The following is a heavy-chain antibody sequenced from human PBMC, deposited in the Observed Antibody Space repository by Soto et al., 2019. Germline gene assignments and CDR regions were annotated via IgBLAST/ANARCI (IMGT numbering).Heavy chain of an antibody. J-gene: IGHJ4*02. CDR2: ISSSSSYI. D-gene: IGHD2-21*01. V-gene: IGHV3-21*01. Sequence: EVQLVESGGGLVKPGGSLRLSCAASGFTFSSYSMNWVRQAPGKGLEWVSSISSSSSYIYYADSVKGRFTISRDNAKNSLYLQMNSLRAEDTAVCYCARGVRLVFDYCGQGTLVTVSS. CDR1: GFTFSSYS. CDR3: ARGVRLVFDY.